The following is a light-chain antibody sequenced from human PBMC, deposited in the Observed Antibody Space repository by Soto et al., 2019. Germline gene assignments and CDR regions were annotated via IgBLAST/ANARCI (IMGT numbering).Light chain of an antibody. CDR1: QSVSSSY. CDR2: DAS. Sequence: EIVLTQSPGTLSLSPGERATLSCRASQSVSSSYLAWYQQKPGQAPRLLIYDASSRATGIPDRFSGSGSGTDFTLTISRLETEDFAVYYCQQYGRSPPYTFGQGTKLEIK. CDR3: QQYGRSPPYT. J-gene: IGKJ2*01. V-gene: IGKV3-20*01.